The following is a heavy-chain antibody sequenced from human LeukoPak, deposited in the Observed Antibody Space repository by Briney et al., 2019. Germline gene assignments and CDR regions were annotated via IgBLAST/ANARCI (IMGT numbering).Heavy chain of an antibody. V-gene: IGHV1-2*02. Sequence: ASVKVSCKASGYTFTGYYMHWVRQAPGQGLEWMGWINPNSGDTDYAQNFQGRVTMTRDTSISTAYLDLSRLRSDDTAVYYCAREGGYYDSSGIDYWGQGTLVTVSS. CDR1: GYTFTGYY. CDR3: AREGGYYDSSGIDY. D-gene: IGHD3-22*01. CDR2: INPNSGDT. J-gene: IGHJ4*02.